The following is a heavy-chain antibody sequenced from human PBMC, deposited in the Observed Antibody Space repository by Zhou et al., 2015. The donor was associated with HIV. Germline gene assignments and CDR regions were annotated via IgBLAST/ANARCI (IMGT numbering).Heavy chain of an antibody. J-gene: IGHJ6*02. Sequence: QVQLVESGGGVVQPGRSLTLSCAASGFTFSYYAMHWVRQAPGKGLEWVAFIRYDGSNKYYADSVKGRFTISRDNSKNTLYLQMNSLRAEDTAVYYCARDLRDYDSPYYGMDVWGQGTTVTVSS. D-gene: IGHD3-3*01. CDR1: GFTFSYYA. V-gene: IGHV3-33*08. CDR3: ARDLRDYDSPYYGMDV. CDR2: IRYDGSNK.